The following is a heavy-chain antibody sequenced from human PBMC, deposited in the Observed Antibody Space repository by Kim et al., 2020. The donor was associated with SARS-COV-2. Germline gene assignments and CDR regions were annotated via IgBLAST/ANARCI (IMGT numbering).Heavy chain of an antibody. CDR3: ANDISPITIFGGGYYGMEV. D-gene: IGHD3-3*01. CDR1: GFTFDDYA. Sequence: GGSLRLSCAASGFTFDDYAMHWVRQVPGKGLEWVSGISWNSGTIGYAASVKGRFTISRDNAKNSLYLQMNSLRAEDTALYYCANDISPITIFGGGYYGMEVWGPGAPGNVSS. J-gene: IGHJ6*01. CDR2: ISWNSGTI. V-gene: IGHV3-9*01.